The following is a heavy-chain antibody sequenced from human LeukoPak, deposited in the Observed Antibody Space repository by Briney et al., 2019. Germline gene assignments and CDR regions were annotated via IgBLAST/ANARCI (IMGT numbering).Heavy chain of an antibody. CDR3: ARVEDYYGSGRPVDY. J-gene: IGHJ4*02. CDR1: GGSISSGDYY. CDR2: IYYSGST. D-gene: IGHD3-10*01. V-gene: IGHV4-30-4*01. Sequence: PSETLSLTCTVSGGSISSGDYYWSWIRQPPGKGLEWIGYIYYSGSTYYNPSLKSRVTISVDTSKNQFSLKLSSVTAADTAVYYCARVEDYYGSGRPVDYWGQGTLVTVSS.